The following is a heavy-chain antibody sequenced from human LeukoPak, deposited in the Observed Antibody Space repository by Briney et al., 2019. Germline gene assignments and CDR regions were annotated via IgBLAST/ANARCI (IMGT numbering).Heavy chain of an antibody. J-gene: IGHJ5*02. CDR3: AREVGCSSTSCYWAWFDP. CDR2: IYHSGST. V-gene: IGHV4-30-2*01. Sequence: SQTLSLTCAVSGGSISSGGYSWSWIRQPPGKGLEWIGYIYHSGSTYYNPSLKSRVTISVDRSKNQFSLKLSSVTAADTAVYYCAREVGCSSTSCYWAWFDPWGQGALVTVSS. D-gene: IGHD2-2*01. CDR1: GGSISSGGYS.